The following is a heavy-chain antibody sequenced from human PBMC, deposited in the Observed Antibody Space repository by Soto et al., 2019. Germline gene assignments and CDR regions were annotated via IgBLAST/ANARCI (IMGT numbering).Heavy chain of an antibody. Sequence: PGESLKISCKGSGYSFTSYWIGWVRQMPGKGLEWMGIIYPGDSDTRYSPSFQGQVTISADKSISTAYLQWSSLKASDTAMYYCARHRYCSSTSCYKCYYYGMDVWGQGTTVTFSS. D-gene: IGHD2-2*02. CDR2: IYPGDSDT. CDR3: ARHRYCSSTSCYKCYYYGMDV. CDR1: GYSFTSYW. V-gene: IGHV5-51*01. J-gene: IGHJ6*02.